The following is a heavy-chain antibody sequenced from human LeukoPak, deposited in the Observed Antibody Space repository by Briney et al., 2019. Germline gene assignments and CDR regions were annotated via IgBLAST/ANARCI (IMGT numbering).Heavy chain of an antibody. Sequence: SETLSLTCTVSGYSISSGYYWGWIRQPPGKGLEWIGSIYHSGSTYYNPSLKSRVTISVDTSKNQFSLKLSSVTAADTAVYYCARDNRPLDYWGQGTLVTVSS. V-gene: IGHV4-38-2*02. J-gene: IGHJ4*02. CDR3: ARDNRPLDY. CDR1: GYSISSGYY. CDR2: IYHSGST.